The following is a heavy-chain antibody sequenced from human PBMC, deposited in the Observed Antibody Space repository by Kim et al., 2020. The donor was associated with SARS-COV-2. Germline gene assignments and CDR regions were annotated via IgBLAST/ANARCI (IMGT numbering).Heavy chain of an antibody. Sequence: SETLSLTCTVSGGSISSYYWSWIRQPPGKGLEWIGYIYYSGSTNYNPSLKSRVTISVDTSKNQFSLKLSSVTAADTAVYYCASYSSGPIDYWGQGTLVTVSS. CDR1: GGSISSYY. D-gene: IGHD6-25*01. J-gene: IGHJ4*02. CDR2: IYYSGST. CDR3: ASYSSGPIDY. V-gene: IGHV4-59*01.